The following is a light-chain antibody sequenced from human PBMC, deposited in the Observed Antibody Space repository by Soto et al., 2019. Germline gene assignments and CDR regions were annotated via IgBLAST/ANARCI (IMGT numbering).Light chain of an antibody. CDR2: GTS. CDR3: QQYDNWPIT. J-gene: IGKJ5*01. CDR1: ENVNSN. Sequence: EIVMTHSPATLSVSPLERATLSFMASENVNSNVAWWYQQRPGQSPRLLFYGTSTRATGVPARFSGSGSGTEFTPAISSLQSEDFAVYYCQQYDNWPITFGQGTRLEIK. V-gene: IGKV3-15*01.